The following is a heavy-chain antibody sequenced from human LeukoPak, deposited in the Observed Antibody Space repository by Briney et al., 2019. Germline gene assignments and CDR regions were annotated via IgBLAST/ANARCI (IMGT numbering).Heavy chain of an antibody. D-gene: IGHD3-3*01. Sequence: ASETLSLTCTVSGGSISTYYWSWIRQPPGKGLEWIGYIYYSGTTNYYPSLKTRVTISVDTSKNQFSLKLSSVTAADTAVYYCARDHDDFWSGYYTPGAFDIWGQGTMVTVSS. CDR1: GGSISTYY. CDR3: ARDHDDFWSGYYTPGAFDI. CDR2: IYYSGTT. V-gene: IGHV4-59*01. J-gene: IGHJ3*02.